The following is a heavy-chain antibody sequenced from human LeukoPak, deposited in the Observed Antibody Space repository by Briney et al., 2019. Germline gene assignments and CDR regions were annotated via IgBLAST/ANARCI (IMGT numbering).Heavy chain of an antibody. D-gene: IGHD3-22*01. J-gene: IGHJ4*02. CDR1: GYTFTSYG. CDR3: ARDRQGSGSLWDLDY. CDR2: ISAYNGNT. Sequence: ASVKVSCKASGYTFTSYGISWVRQAPGQGLEWMGWISAYNGNTNYAQKLQGRVTITTDTSTSTAYMELRSLRSDDTAVYYCARDRQGSGSLWDLDYWGQGTLVTVPS. V-gene: IGHV1-18*01.